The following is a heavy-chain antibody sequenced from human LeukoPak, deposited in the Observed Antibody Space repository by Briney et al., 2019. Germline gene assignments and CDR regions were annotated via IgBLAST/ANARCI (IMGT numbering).Heavy chain of an antibody. D-gene: IGHD2-2*02. CDR1: GFTFSSYA. Sequence: GGSLRLSCAASGFTFSSYAMSWVRQAPVKGLEWVSAISGSGGHTYYTDSVKGRFTISRDNSKDALYLQMNSLRAEDTAVYYCAKDRAYCSSTRCHTYYFDYWGQGTLVTVSS. J-gene: IGHJ4*02. CDR3: AKDRAYCSSTRCHTYYFDY. CDR2: ISGSGGHT. V-gene: IGHV3-23*01.